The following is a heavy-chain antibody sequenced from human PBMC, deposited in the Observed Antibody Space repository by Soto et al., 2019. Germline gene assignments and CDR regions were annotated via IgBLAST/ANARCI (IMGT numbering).Heavy chain of an antibody. CDR2: IKQDGSQK. CDR1: GFTLSSYW. Sequence: EVQLVESGGGLVQPGGSLRLSCAASGFTLSSYWMNWVRLAPGKGLEWVANIKQDGSQKNYVDSVKGRFTISRDNAKNSLYLQMSSLRAEDTAVYDCMTAVTPHDYWGQGTLVTVSS. CDR3: MTAVTPHDY. D-gene: IGHD4-17*01. V-gene: IGHV3-7*01. J-gene: IGHJ4*02.